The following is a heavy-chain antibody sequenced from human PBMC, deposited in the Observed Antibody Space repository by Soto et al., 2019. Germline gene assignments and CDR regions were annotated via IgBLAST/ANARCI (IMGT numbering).Heavy chain of an antibody. CDR1: GGSISSGGYS. J-gene: IGHJ4*02. D-gene: IGHD3-22*01. Sequence: SETLSLTCAVSGGSISSGGYSWSWIRQPPGKGLEWIGYIYHSGSTYYNPSLKSRVTISVDRSKNQFSLKLSSVTAADTAVYYCAREDDSSGYSIDYWGQGTLVTVSS. CDR3: AREDDSSGYSIDY. V-gene: IGHV4-30-2*01. CDR2: IYHSGST.